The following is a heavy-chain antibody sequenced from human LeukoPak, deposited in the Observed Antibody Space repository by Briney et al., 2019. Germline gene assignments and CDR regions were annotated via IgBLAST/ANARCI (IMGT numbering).Heavy chain of an antibody. D-gene: IGHD3-16*01. CDR3: ATSVRVFAFDQ. J-gene: IGHJ4*02. V-gene: IGHV3-15*01. Sequence: PGGSLRLSCAASGFTFSDAWMSWVRQAPGKGLEWVGRIRSKTDGGTTDYAAPVKGRFTISRDDSENTLYLQMNSLKTEDTAVYYCATSVRVFAFDQWGQGTLVTVSS. CDR1: GFTFSDAW. CDR2: IRSKTDGGTT.